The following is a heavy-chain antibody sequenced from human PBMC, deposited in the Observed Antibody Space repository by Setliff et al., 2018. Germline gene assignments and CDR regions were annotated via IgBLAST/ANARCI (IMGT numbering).Heavy chain of an antibody. D-gene: IGHD3-3*01. Sequence: PSETLSLTCTVSGDYISSQYWSWIRQPPGKGLEWIGYISNRGSTDYNPSLKSRVTISEDTSRSQFSLKLTSVTTVDTAVYYCALSDHYPFYYDYWGLGTLVTVSS. CDR1: GDYISSQY. CDR2: ISNRGST. CDR3: ALSDHYPFYYDY. V-gene: IGHV4-59*11. J-gene: IGHJ4*02.